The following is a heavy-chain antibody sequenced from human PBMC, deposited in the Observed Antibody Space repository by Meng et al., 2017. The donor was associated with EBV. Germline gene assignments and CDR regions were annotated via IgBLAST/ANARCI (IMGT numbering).Heavy chain of an antibody. J-gene: IGHJ4*02. CDR3: ARVGIAVAGTGDY. Sequence: QGRLVQSGAEVKRPGASVEVSCKASGYTFTGYYMHWGRQAPGQGLEWMGRINPNSGGTNYAQKFQGRVTMTRDTSISTAYMELSRLRSDDTAVYYCARVGIAVAGTGDYWGQGTPVTVSS. CDR2: INPNSGGT. CDR1: GYTFTGYY. V-gene: IGHV1-2*06. D-gene: IGHD6-19*01.